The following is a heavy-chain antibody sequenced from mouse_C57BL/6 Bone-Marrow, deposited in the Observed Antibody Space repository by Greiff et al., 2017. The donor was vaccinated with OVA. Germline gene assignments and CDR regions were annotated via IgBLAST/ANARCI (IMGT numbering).Heavy chain of an antibody. J-gene: IGHJ2*01. CDR3: ARLRGNYFDY. CDR2: INPGSGGT. V-gene: IGHV1-54*01. Sequence: QVQLKESGAELVRPGTSVKVSCKASGYAFTNYLIEWVKQRPGQGLEWIGVINPGSGGTNYNEKFKGKATLTADKSSSTAYMQLSSLTSEDSAVYFCARLRGNYFDYWGQGTTLTVSS. CDR1: GYAFTNYL.